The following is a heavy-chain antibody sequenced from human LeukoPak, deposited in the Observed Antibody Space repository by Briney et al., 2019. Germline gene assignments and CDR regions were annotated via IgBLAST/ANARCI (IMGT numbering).Heavy chain of an antibody. D-gene: IGHD4-17*01. CDR3: AKDADYGDFVWSDYYYGMDV. CDR1: GFTFSSYG. Sequence: GGSLRLSCAASGFTFSSYGMHWVRQAPGKGLEWVAVISYDGSNKYYADSVKGRFAISRDNSKNTLYLQMNSLRAEDTAVYYCAKDADYGDFVWSDYYYGMDVWGQGTTVTVSS. V-gene: IGHV3-30*18. J-gene: IGHJ6*02. CDR2: ISYDGSNK.